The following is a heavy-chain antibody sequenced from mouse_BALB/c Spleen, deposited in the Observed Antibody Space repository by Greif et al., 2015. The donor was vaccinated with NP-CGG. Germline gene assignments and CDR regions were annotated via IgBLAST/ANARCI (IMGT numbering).Heavy chain of an antibody. CDR1: GFSLTSYG. CDR3: ARNWVYYYGSSYVDYYAMDY. J-gene: IGHJ4*01. V-gene: IGHV2-4-1*01. CDR2: IWSGGST. Sequence: QVQLQQPGPGLVQPSQSLSITCTVSGFSLTSYGVHWVRQSPGKGLEWLGVIWSGGSTDYNAAFISRLSISKDNSKSQVFFKMNSLQADDTAIYYCARNWVYYYGSSYVDYYAMDYWGQGTSVTVSS. D-gene: IGHD1-1*01.